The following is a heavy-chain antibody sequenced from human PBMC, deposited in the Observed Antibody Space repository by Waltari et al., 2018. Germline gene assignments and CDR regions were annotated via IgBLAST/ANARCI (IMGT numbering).Heavy chain of an antibody. Sequence: QVQLVQSGAEVKKSGSSVKVSCKASGDTFSSLATSWVRQAPGQGLEWIGRIIPMYGLVNYAQDLQGRATISADESTTTAYLELTSLSPEDTAVYYCAQWGSGYSREYFQHWGQGTLITVFS. J-gene: IGHJ1*01. CDR2: IIPMYGLV. CDR3: AQWGSGYSREYFQH. V-gene: IGHV1-69*15. D-gene: IGHD6-25*01. CDR1: GDTFSSLA.